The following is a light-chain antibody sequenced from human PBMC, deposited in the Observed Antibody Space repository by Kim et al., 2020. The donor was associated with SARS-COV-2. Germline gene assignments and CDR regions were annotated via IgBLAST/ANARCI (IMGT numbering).Light chain of an antibody. J-gene: IGKJ1*01. CDR3: QEYNTNPWT. Sequence: DIHMTQSPSTLSASVGDRVTITCRASQSIGNWLAWYQQKPGKAPKLLIYKVSNLQSGVPSRFSGSGSGTEFTLTVSSLQPDDFATYYCQEYNTNPWTFGQGTKVEIK. CDR2: KVS. V-gene: IGKV1-5*03. CDR1: QSIGNW.